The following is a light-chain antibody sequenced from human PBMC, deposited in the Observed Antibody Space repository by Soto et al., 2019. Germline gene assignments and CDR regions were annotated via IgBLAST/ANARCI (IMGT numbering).Light chain of an antibody. J-gene: IGLJ3*02. Sequence: QSALTQPASVSGSPGQSITISCTGTSSDVGSYNFVSWYQQHSGTAPKLMIYDVRSRPSGVSNRFSGSKSGNTASLTISGLQAEDEADYYCCSYTTRSTWVFGGGTKLTVL. CDR2: DVR. CDR3: CSYTTRSTWV. CDR1: SSDVGSYNF. V-gene: IGLV2-14*01.